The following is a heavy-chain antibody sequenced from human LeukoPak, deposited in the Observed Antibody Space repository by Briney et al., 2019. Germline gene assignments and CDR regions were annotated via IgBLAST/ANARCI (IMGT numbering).Heavy chain of an antibody. CDR3: ARSRRYCSSTSCYPWFDP. J-gene: IGHJ5*02. D-gene: IGHD2-2*01. V-gene: IGHV1-2*02. CDR1: GYTFTGYY. CDR2: INPNSGGT. Sequence: VASVKVSCKASGYTFTGYYMHWVRQAPGQGLEWMGWINPNSGGTNYAQKFQGRVTMTRDTSISTAYMELSRLRSDDTAVYYCARSRRYCSSTSCYPWFDPWGQGTLVTVSS.